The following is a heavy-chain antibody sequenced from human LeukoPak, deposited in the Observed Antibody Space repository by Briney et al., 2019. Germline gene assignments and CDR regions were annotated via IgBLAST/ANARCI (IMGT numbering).Heavy chain of an antibody. J-gene: IGHJ6*02. CDR2: INSDASST. D-gene: IGHD3-3*01. CDR3: ARGGPQNYDFWSGYSRVQTTHYGMDV. V-gene: IGHV3-74*01. Sequence: GGSLRLSCAASGFTFSSYWMHWVRQAPGKGLVWVSRINSDASSTSYADSVKGRFTISRDNAKNTLYLQMNSLRAEDTAVYYCARGGPQNYDFWSGYSRVQTTHYGMDVWGQGTTVTVSS. CDR1: GFTFSSYW.